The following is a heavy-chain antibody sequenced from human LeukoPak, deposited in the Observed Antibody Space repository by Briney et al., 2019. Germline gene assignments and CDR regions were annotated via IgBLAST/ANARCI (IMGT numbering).Heavy chain of an antibody. D-gene: IGHD2-15*01. V-gene: IGHV1-69*13. CDR1: GGTFSSYA. CDR3: ARYCSGGSCYYYYGMDV. CDR2: IIPIFGTA. J-gene: IGHJ6*02. Sequence: ASVKVSCKASGGTFSSYAISWVRQAPGQGLEWMGGIIPIFGTANYAQKFQGRVTITADESTSTAYMKLSSLRSEDTAVYYCARYCSGGSCYYYYGMDVWGQGTTVTVSS.